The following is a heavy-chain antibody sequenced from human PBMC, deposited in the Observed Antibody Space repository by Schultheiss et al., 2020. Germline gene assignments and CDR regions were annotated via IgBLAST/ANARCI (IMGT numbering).Heavy chain of an antibody. V-gene: IGHV3-48*01. CDR3: ARVYPTVTTYDY. Sequence: GGSLRLSCAASGFTFSSYAMHWVRQFPGKGLEWVSYISSSSSTIYYADSVKGRFTISRDNSKNTLYLQMNSLRAEDMAVYYCARVYPTVTTYDYWGEGTLGTVSA. CDR1: GFTFSSYA. J-gene: IGHJ4*02. D-gene: IGHD4-17*01. CDR2: ISSSSSTI.